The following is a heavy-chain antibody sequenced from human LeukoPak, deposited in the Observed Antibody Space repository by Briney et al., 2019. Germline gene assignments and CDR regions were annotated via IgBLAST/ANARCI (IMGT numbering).Heavy chain of an antibody. D-gene: IGHD1-1*01. CDR1: GFTFDDHG. Sequence: GGSLRLSCAASGFTFDDHGMTWVRQVPGKGLEWVSNINWNGATTNYADSVKGRFTISRDIAKNSLYLQMNSLRAEDTAFYYCARLKINHGWKGGMDYWGQGTLVTVSS. J-gene: IGHJ4*02. CDR2: INWNGATT. CDR3: ARLKINHGWKGGMDY. V-gene: IGHV3-20*04.